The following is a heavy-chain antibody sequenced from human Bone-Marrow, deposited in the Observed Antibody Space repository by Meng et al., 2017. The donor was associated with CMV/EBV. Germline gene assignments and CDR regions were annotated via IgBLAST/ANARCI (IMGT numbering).Heavy chain of an antibody. Sequence: GESVKILCADSGLNLSSYSMNWVRQAPGKGLEWVSSISSSSSYIYYADSVKGRFTISRDNAKNSLYLQMNSLRAEDTAVYYCARDSDSVRYYDFWSGYYGMDVWGQGSTVTVSS. D-gene: IGHD3-3*01. CDR3: ARDSDSVRYYDFWSGYYGMDV. CDR1: GLNLSSYS. V-gene: IGHV3-21*01. J-gene: IGHJ6*01. CDR2: ISSSSSYI.